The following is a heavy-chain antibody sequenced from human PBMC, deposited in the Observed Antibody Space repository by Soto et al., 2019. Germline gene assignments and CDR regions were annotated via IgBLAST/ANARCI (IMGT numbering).Heavy chain of an antibody. V-gene: IGHV1-69*13. CDR1: GGTFSSYA. CDR2: IIPIFGTA. J-gene: IGHJ4*02. Sequence: SVKVSCKASGGTFSSYAISWVRQAPGQGLEWMGGIIPIFGTANYAQKFQGRVTITADESTSTAYMELSSLRSEDTAVYYCARDLEYQLLNFDYWGQGTLVTVSS. CDR3: ARDLEYQLLNFDY. D-gene: IGHD2-2*01.